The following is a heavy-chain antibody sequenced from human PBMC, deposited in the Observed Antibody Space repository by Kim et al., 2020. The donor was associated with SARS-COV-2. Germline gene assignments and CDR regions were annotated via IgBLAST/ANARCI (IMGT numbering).Heavy chain of an antibody. V-gene: IGHV3-21*03. CDR3: ARDSYCSSTSCHSPYYYYGMDV. CDR2: ISSSSSYI. CDR1: GFTFSSYS. D-gene: IGHD2-2*01. Sequence: GGSLRLSCAASGFTFSSYSMNWVRQAPGKGLEWVLSISSSSSYIYYADSAKGRFTISRDNAKNSLYLQMNSLGAEDTAVYYCARDSYCSSTSCHSPYYYYGMDVWGQGTTVTVSS. J-gene: IGHJ6*02.